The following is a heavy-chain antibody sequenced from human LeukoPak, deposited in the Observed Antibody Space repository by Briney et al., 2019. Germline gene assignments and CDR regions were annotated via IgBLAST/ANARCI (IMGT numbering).Heavy chain of an antibody. Sequence: GGSLRLSCAASGFTFSSYSMNWVRQAPGKGLEWVANIKQDGSEKYYVDSVKGRFTISRDNAKNTVYLQMNGLGVEDSAIYYCVRGAWTAYYFDFWGQGTLVTVSS. CDR3: VRGAWTAYYFDF. CDR1: GFTFSSYS. V-gene: IGHV3-7*01. J-gene: IGHJ4*02. D-gene: IGHD3/OR15-3a*01. CDR2: IKQDGSEK.